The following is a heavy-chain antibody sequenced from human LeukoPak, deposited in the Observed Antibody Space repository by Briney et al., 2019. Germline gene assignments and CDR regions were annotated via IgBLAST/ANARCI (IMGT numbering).Heavy chain of an antibody. J-gene: IGHJ4*02. CDR1: GGSFNDYY. CDR2: INHSGST. CDR3: ARSPTKRVPEDY. D-gene: IGHD2-2*01. Sequence: SETLSLTCAVYGGSFNDYYWSWTRQPPGKGLEWIGEINHSGSTNYNPSLKSRVTISVDTSKNQFSLKLSSVTAADSALYYCARSPTKRVPEDYWGQGTLVTVSS. V-gene: IGHV4-34*01.